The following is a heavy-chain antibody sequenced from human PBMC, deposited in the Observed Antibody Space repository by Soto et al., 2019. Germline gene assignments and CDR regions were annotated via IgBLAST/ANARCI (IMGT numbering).Heavy chain of an antibody. V-gene: IGHV4-31*03. CDR1: GGTISGDGYY. CDR3: ARGWTAGAGWANWVAL. J-gene: IGHJ5*02. CDR2: AHYSGTT. Sequence: QVQLLESGRGLEEPSQTLYLTCTVSGGTISGDGYYWGWLAHHPGKGLECIGFAHYSGTTYYHPSLKSRLTLSVDTSKTQFTLELRAVSAADTAVYYCARGWTAGAGWANWVALGGEGTLVTVSS. D-gene: IGHD6-13*01.